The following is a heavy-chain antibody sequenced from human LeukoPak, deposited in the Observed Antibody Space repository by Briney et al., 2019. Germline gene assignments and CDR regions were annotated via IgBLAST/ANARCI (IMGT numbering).Heavy chain of an antibody. CDR2: IYYSGST. J-gene: IGHJ5*02. V-gene: IGHV4-39*01. CDR1: GGSISSSSYY. CDR3: ARNESVVVAGRPKYNWFDP. Sequence: PSETLSLTCTVSGGSISSSSYYWGWIRQPPGKGLEWISSIYYSGSTYYNPSLKSRVTISVDTSKNQFSLKLSSVTAADTALYYCARNESVVVAGRPKYNWFDPWGQGTLVTVSS. D-gene: IGHD2-2*01.